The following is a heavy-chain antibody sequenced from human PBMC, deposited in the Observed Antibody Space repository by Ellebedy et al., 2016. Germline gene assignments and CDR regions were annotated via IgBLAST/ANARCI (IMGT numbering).Heavy chain of an antibody. D-gene: IGHD3/OR15-3a*01. Sequence: SETLSLXCTVSGSSLRGGTRYWTWIRQSSGKGLEWLGCSFYSGTTYYNPSLKGRVSMSVDTSRNQFSLRLRSVSAADTAVYYCARMGMDWYGEQTFYFYAVDVWGQGTTVAVSS. CDR3: ARMGMDWYGEQTFYFYAVDV. J-gene: IGHJ6*02. CDR2: SFYSGTT. CDR1: GSSLRGGTRY. V-gene: IGHV4-30-4*01.